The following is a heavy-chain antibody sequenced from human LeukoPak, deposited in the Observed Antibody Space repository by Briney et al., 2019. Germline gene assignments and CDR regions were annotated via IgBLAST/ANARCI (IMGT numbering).Heavy chain of an antibody. J-gene: IGHJ4*02. Sequence: PSETLSLTCTVSGGSISSYYWSWIRQPPGKGLEWIGYIYYSGSTNYNTSLKSRITISVDTSKNQFSLKLSSVTAADTAVYYCARRGNTRASSDFDYWGQGTLVTVSS. D-gene: IGHD6-6*01. V-gene: IGHV4-59*08. CDR3: ARRGNTRASSDFDY. CDR2: IYYSGST. CDR1: GGSISSYY.